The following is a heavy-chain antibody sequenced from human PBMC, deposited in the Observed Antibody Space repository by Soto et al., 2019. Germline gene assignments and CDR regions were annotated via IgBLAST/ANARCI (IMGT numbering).Heavy chain of an antibody. D-gene: IGHD3-16*01. J-gene: IGHJ5*02. Sequence: QVQLVQSGAEVKKPGASVKVSCKASGYTFTGYDITGVRLATGQGLEWMGWMNPNSGNTANAQKFQGRVTMTRNTSISTAYMELSSLRSEDTAVYYCARLKQDYAVAWGQGTLVTVSS. CDR2: MNPNSGNT. CDR3: ARLKQDYAVA. V-gene: IGHV1-8*01. CDR1: GYTFTGYD.